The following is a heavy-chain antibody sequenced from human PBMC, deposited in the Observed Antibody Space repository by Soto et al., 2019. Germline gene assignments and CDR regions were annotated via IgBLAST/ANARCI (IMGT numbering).Heavy chain of an antibody. D-gene: IGHD3-10*01. CDR3: ARAGFSYGNLLF. Sequence: SETLSLTCNVSGGPIKTGDYYWNWIRQPPGKGLEWIGYVFYSGATDYSPSLKSRAAISMDTSKNQFSLSLTSVTAADTAVYYCARAGFSYGNLLFWGQGIRVTVSS. J-gene: IGHJ4*02. V-gene: IGHV4-30-4*01. CDR2: VFYSGAT. CDR1: GGPIKTGDYY.